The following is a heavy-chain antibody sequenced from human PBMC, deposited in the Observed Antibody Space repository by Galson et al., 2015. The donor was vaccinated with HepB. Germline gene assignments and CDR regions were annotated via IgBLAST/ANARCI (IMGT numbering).Heavy chain of an antibody. CDR3: ARARGGNNWYPPRDVVDI. CDR2: ISYDGSNK. Sequence: YLRLSCAASGFTFSTYAMHWVRLAPGKGLDSVAVISYDGSNKYYPVSVKGRFTISRHNFNNMLYLQLNILRAEDTAVYYRARARGGNNWYPPRDVVDIWGQGTMVTVSS. D-gene: IGHD1-1*01. V-gene: IGHV3-30*04. J-gene: IGHJ3*02. CDR1: GFTFSTYA.